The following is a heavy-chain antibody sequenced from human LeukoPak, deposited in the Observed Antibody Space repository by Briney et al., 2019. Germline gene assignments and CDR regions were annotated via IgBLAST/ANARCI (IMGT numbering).Heavy chain of an antibody. CDR3: ARDIINEQLVPGY. V-gene: IGHV3-23*01. CDR1: GFTFSNYA. CDR2: IDRVGGGV. D-gene: IGHD6-13*01. J-gene: IGHJ4*02. Sequence: GGSLRLSCVASGFTFSNYAMTWVRQAPGKGLAWVSVIDRVGGGVYYADSVKGRFTISRDNSKNTLYLQMNSLRAEDTAVYYCARDIINEQLVPGYWGQGTLVTVSS.